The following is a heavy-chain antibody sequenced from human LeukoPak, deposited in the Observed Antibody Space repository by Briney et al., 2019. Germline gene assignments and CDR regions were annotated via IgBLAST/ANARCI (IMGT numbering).Heavy chain of an antibody. J-gene: IGHJ3*02. CDR2: INADNGNT. Sequence: GASVKVSCKASGYTFTSYGISWVRQAPGQRLEWMGWINADNGNTKYSQEFQGRVTITRDTSASTAYMELSSLRSEDMAVYYCARGGYCSGGSCYSNAFDIWGQGTVVTVSS. D-gene: IGHD2-15*01. CDR1: GYTFTSYG. CDR3: ARGGYCSGGSCYSNAFDI. V-gene: IGHV1-3*03.